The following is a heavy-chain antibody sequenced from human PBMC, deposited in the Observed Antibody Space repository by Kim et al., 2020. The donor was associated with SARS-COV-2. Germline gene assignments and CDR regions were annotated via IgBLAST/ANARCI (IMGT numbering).Heavy chain of an antibody. CDR2: ISYDGSNK. Sequence: GGSLRLSCAASGFTFSSYAMHWVRQAPGKGLEWVAVISYDGSNKYYADSVKGRFTISRDNSKNTLYLQMNSLRAEDTAVYYCARDPAVLGHFKYYFDYWGQGTLVTVSS. D-gene: IGHD3-3*02. V-gene: IGHV3-30-3*01. J-gene: IGHJ4*02. CDR1: GFTFSSYA. CDR3: ARDPAVLGHFKYYFDY.